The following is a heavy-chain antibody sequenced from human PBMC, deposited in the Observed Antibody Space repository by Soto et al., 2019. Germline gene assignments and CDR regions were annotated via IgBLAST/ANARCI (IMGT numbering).Heavy chain of an antibody. CDR3: ARSYYYDSSGYYGHYYGMDV. Sequence: QVQLVQSGAEVKKPGSSVKVSCKASGGTFSSYTISWVRQAPGQGLEWMGRIIPILGIANYAQKFQGRVTITGDKSTSTAYMELSSLRSEDTAVYYCARSYYYDSSGYYGHYYGMDVWGQGTTVTVSS. CDR2: IIPILGIA. J-gene: IGHJ6*02. CDR1: GGTFSSYT. V-gene: IGHV1-69*02. D-gene: IGHD3-22*01.